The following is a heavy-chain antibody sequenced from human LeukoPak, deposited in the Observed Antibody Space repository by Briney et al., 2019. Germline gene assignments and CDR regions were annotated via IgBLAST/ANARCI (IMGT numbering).Heavy chain of an antibody. CDR1: GGSISSYY. D-gene: IGHD2-8*01. V-gene: IGHV4-59*01. CDR2: IYYSGST. J-gene: IGHJ4*02. Sequence: SETLSLTCTVSGGSISSYYWSWIRQPPGKGLEWIGYIYYSGSTNYNPSLKSRVTISVDTSKNQFSLKLSSVTAADTAVYFCARVASRVSLEYWGQGKLVTVSS. CDR3: ARVASRVSLEY.